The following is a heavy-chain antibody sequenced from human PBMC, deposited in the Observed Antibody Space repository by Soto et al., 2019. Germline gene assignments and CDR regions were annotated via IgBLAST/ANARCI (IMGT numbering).Heavy chain of an antibody. J-gene: IGHJ4*02. CDR2: ISGGGSGA. D-gene: IGHD2-15*01. CDR1: GFTFSDHA. V-gene: IGHV3-23*01. CDR3: AIDLWWYTH. Sequence: EVQLLESGGGLVQPGGSLGVSCTASGFTFSDHAMTWVRQAPGKGLEWLSGISGGGSGAYYAESVKGRFTVSRANSNNTLFLQMDSLRVEDTAVYYCAIDLWWYTHWGQGTLVTVSS.